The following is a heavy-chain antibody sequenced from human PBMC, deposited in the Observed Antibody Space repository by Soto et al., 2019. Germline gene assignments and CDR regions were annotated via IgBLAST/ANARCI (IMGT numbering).Heavy chain of an antibody. D-gene: IGHD2-21*02. V-gene: IGHV4-59*02. CDR2: MYNTGST. Sequence: QVQLQESGPGLVKPSEILSLTCTGSGGTVSRYYWSWILQPPGKGLEWIGYMYNTGSTAYNPSFKSRVTISVDTSKNQFSLKLNSVTAADTAVYYCARDLWGYCGTDCYPLDVWGQGTTVTVSS. J-gene: IGHJ6*02. CDR3: ARDLWGYCGTDCYPLDV. CDR1: GGTVSRYY.